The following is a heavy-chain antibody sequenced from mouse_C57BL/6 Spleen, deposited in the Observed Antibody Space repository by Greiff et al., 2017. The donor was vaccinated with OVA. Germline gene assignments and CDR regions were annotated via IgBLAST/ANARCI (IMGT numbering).Heavy chain of an antibody. V-gene: IGHV5-4*03. CDR3: ARGDYDWFDY. CDR1: GFTFSSYA. CDR2: ISDGGSYT. Sequence: EVNLVESGGGLVKPGGSLKLSCAASGFTFSSYAMSWVRQTPEKRLEWVATISDGGSYTYYPDNVKGRFTISRDNAKNNLYLQMSHLKSEDTAMYYCARGDYDWFDYWGQGTTLTVSS. D-gene: IGHD2-4*01. J-gene: IGHJ2*01.